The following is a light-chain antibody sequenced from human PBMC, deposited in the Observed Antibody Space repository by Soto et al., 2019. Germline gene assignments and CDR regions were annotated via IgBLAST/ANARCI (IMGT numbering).Light chain of an antibody. Sequence: EIVLTQSPGTLSLSPGERATLSCRASHSVRSNYLAWYQQKPGQAPRLLIYGASARATGIPDRFSGSGSGTDFTLTISRLEPEDFAVYYCQHYGTSSITFGQGTRLEIK. CDR3: QHYGTSSIT. CDR1: HSVRSNY. V-gene: IGKV3-20*01. J-gene: IGKJ5*01. CDR2: GAS.